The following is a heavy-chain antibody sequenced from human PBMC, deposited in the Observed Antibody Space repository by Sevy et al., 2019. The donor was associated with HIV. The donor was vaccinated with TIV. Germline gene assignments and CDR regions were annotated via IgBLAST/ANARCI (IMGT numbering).Heavy chain of an antibody. CDR1: GYTLTKLS. CDR2: IIPILGTV. CDR3: ARGGGNGWYYFDY. Sequence: ASVKFSCKVSGYTLTKLSMHWVRQAPGQGLEWMGGIIPILGTVNYAQKFQGRVTITADESTKTAYMELSSLRSEDTAVYYCARGGGNGWYYFDYWGQETLVTVSS. V-gene: IGHV1-69*13. D-gene: IGHD6-19*01. J-gene: IGHJ4*02.